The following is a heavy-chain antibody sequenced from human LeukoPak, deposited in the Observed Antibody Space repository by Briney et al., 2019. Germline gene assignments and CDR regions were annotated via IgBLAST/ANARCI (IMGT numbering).Heavy chain of an antibody. CDR2: IYYSGST. Sequence: PSQTLSLTCTVSGGSISSGGYYWSWIRQHPGKGLEWIGSIYYSGSTNYNPSLQGRVTISLDASRNQFSLKLSSVTAADTAVYYCASGDNDPLFDYWGQGTLVTVSS. CDR1: GGSISSGGYY. V-gene: IGHV4-31*03. CDR3: ASGDNDPLFDY. J-gene: IGHJ4*02. D-gene: IGHD1-1*01.